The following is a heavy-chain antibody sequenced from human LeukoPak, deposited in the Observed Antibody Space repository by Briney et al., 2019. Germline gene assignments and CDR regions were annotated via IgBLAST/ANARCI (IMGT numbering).Heavy chain of an antibody. Sequence: PGGSLRLSCAASGFTFSTYSMSWVRQAPGKGLEWVSDISGSGASTYSAASVKGRFTISRDNSRNTLYLQMNSLRAEDTAVYYCAKTNLWDGDLYDAYDVWGQGTMVTVSS. CDR3: AKTNLWDGDLYDAYDV. CDR2: ISGSGAST. J-gene: IGHJ3*01. CDR1: GFTFSTYS. D-gene: IGHD3-10*01. V-gene: IGHV3-23*01.